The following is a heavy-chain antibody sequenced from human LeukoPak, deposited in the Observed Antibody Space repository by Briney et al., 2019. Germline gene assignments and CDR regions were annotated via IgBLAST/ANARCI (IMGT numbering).Heavy chain of an antibody. V-gene: IGHV4-59*08. CDR1: GGSISGYH. CDR2: IYYTGST. J-gene: IGHJ3*01. D-gene: IGHD5-24*01. Sequence: PSETLSLTCTVSGGSISGYHWSWIRQPPGKGLESIGYIYYTGSTNYNPSLTSRVTISVDTSKNQFSLKLSSVTAADTAVYYCARRRDGYHSGAFDVWGQGTMVTVSS. CDR3: ARRRDGYHSGAFDV.